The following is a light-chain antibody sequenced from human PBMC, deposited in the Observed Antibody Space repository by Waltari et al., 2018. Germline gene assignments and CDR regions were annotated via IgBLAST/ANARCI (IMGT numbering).Light chain of an antibody. CDR3: QNYERLPAT. J-gene: IGKJ1*01. Sequence: ESVLPQSPGTLSLSPGERATPSCRASQSIGIYLPWYQQKSGQAPRLLIYHASSRATGIPDRFSGSGSGTDFSLTISRLGPEDFAVYYCQNYERLPATFGQGTKVEIK. V-gene: IGKV3-20*01. CDR2: HAS. CDR1: QSIGIY.